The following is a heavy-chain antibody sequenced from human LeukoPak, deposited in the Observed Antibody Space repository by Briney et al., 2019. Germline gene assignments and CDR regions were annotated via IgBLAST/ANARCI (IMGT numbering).Heavy chain of an antibody. Sequence: PSETLSLTCAVYGGSFSGYYWSWIRQPPGKGLEWIGEINHSGSTNYNPSLKSRVTISVDKSRNQFPLKLSSVTAADTAVYYCARGGSSWPRYFDYWGQGTLVTVSS. D-gene: IGHD6-13*01. CDR1: GGSFSGYY. CDR3: ARGGSSWPRYFDY. CDR2: INHSGST. V-gene: IGHV4-34*01. J-gene: IGHJ4*02.